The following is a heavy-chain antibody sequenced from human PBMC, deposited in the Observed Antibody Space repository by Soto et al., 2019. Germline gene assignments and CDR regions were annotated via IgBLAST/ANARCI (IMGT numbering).Heavy chain of an antibody. J-gene: IGHJ4*02. CDR2: ISGSGGST. Sequence: EVQLLESGGGLVQPGGSLRLSCAASGFTFSSYAMSWVRQAPGKGLEWVSAISGSGGSTYYADSVKGRVTISRDNSKNTLYLQKNILRAEDTDVYYCAKDHYYDSSGYSLFDYWGQGTLVTVSS. V-gene: IGHV3-23*01. CDR1: GFTFSSYA. CDR3: AKDHYYDSSGYSLFDY. D-gene: IGHD3-22*01.